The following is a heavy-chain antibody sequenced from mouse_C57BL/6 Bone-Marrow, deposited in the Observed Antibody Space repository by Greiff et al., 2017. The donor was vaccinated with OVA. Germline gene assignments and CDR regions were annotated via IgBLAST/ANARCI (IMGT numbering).Heavy chain of an antibody. Sequence: VQLQQSGAELVRPGASVTLSCKASGYTFTDYYINWVKQRPGQGLEWIARIYPGSGNTYYNEKFKGKATLTAEKSSSTAYLQLSSLTSEDAAVYFCARDSSGYDYYAMDYWGQGTSVTVSS. V-gene: IGHV1-76*01. CDR3: ARDSSGYDYYAMDY. J-gene: IGHJ4*01. D-gene: IGHD3-2*02. CDR2: IYPGSGNT. CDR1: GYTFTDYY.